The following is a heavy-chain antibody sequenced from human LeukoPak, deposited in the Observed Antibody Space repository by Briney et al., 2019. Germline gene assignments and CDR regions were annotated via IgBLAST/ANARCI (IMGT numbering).Heavy chain of an antibody. V-gene: IGHV3-30-3*01. CDR1: GFTFSSYA. CDR3: ARVHFSSSPYFDY. D-gene: IGHD6-6*01. CDR2: ISYDGSNK. Sequence: PGGSLRLSCAASGFTFSSYAMHWVRQAPGKGLEWVAVISYDGSNKYYADSVKGRFTISRDNSKNTLYLQMNSLRAEDTAVYYCARVHFSSSPYFDYWGQGTLVTVSS. J-gene: IGHJ4*02.